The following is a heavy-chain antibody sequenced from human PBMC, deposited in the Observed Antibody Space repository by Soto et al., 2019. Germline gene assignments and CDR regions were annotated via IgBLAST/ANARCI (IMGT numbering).Heavy chain of an antibody. J-gene: IGHJ4*02. CDR3: AAEGGGADY. Sequence: SVKVSCKTSGFTFTSSAVQWVRQTRGQRLEWIGWIVVGSGNTKYAQKFQERVTITRDMSTTTAYMELSSLRFEDTAVYYCAAEGGGADYWGQGTLVTGSS. V-gene: IGHV1-58*01. D-gene: IGHD3-16*01. CDR1: GFTFTSSA. CDR2: IVVGSGNT.